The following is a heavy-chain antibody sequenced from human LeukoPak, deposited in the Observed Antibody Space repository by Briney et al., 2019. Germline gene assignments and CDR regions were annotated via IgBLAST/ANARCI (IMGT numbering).Heavy chain of an antibody. D-gene: IGHD6-19*01. CDR3: ARVNSSGWYFGFDY. CDR2: ISSSSSYI. Sequence: GGSLRLSCAASGFTFTSYTMNWVRQAPGKGLEWVSSISSSSSYIYYADSVKGRFTISRDNAKNSLYLQMNSLRAEDTAVYYCARVNSSGWYFGFDYWGQGTLVTVSS. V-gene: IGHV3-21*01. J-gene: IGHJ4*02. CDR1: GFTFTSYT.